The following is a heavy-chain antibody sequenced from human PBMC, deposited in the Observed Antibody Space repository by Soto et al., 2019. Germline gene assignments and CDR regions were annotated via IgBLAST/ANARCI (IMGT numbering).Heavy chain of an antibody. CDR2: ISYDGS. D-gene: IGHD2-15*01. Sequence: QVQLVESGGGVVQPGRSLRLSCAASGFTFSSYAMHWVRQAPGKGLEWVAVISYDGSNADSVKGRFTISRDNSKNTLYLQMNGLRAEDTAVYYCAREYCSDCSCYSISLDYWGQGTLVTVSS. V-gene: IGHV3-30-3*01. J-gene: IGHJ4*02. CDR1: GFTFSSYA. CDR3: AREYCSDCSCYSISLDY.